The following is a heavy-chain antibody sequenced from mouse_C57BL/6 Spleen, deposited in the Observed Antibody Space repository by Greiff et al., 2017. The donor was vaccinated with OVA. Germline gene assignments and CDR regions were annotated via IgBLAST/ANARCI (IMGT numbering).Heavy chain of an antibody. CDR3: ARDTSLYDGYYEGFDY. Sequence: DVKLQESGPGLVKPSQSLSLTCSVTGYSITSGYYWNWNRQFPGNKLEWMGYISYDGSNNYNPSLKNRISITRDTSKNQFFLKLNSVTTEDTATYYCARDTSLYDGYYEGFDYWGQGTTLTVSS. D-gene: IGHD2-3*01. V-gene: IGHV3-6*01. CDR2: ISYDGSN. CDR1: GYSITSGYY. J-gene: IGHJ2*01.